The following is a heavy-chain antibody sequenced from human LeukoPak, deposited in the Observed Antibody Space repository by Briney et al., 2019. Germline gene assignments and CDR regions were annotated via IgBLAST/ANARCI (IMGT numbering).Heavy chain of an antibody. Sequence: GGSLRLSCAASGFTFSSYAMHWVRQAPGKGLEWVAVISYDGSNKYYADSVKGRFTISRDNSKNTLYLQMNSLRAEDTAVYYCARDLVAMAPYYYYGMDVWGQGTTVTVSS. D-gene: IGHD2-15*01. V-gene: IGHV3-30*04. J-gene: IGHJ6*02. CDR3: ARDLVAMAPYYYYGMDV. CDR1: GFTFSSYA. CDR2: ISYDGSNK.